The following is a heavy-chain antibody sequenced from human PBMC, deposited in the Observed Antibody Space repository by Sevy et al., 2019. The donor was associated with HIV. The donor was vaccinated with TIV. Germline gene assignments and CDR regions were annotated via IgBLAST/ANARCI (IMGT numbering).Heavy chain of an antibody. V-gene: IGHV3-7*01. Sequence: GGSLRLSCAASGFTFSSYWMSWVRQAPGMGLEWVANIKQDGSEKYYVDSVKGRFTISRDNAKNSLYLQMNSLRAEDTAVYYCAREGSLSSGWYPGAFDIWGQWTMVTVSS. CDR1: GFTFSSYW. D-gene: IGHD6-19*01. CDR2: IKQDGSEK. CDR3: AREGSLSSGWYPGAFDI. J-gene: IGHJ3*02.